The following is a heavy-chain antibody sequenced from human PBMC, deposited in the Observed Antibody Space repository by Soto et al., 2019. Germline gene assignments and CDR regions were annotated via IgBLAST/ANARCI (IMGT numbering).Heavy chain of an antibody. V-gene: IGHV3-23*01. D-gene: IGHD2-15*01. CDR3: AKALWGGTRGWSPP. J-gene: IGHJ5*02. CDR1: GFTFSNYV. Sequence: EVHLLESGGGLVQPGGSLRLSCAASGFTFSNYVISWVRQAPGRGLEWVSSINSNGRSADYADSVKGRFTISRDNSRSTLHLKMNSVREGDTAIYSWAKALWGGTRGWSPPWGRGPLVTVSS. CDR2: INSNGRSA.